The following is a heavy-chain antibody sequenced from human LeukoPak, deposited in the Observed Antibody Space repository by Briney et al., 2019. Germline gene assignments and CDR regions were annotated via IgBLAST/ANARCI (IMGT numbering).Heavy chain of an antibody. J-gene: IGHJ4*02. V-gene: IGHV4-34*01. CDR2: INHSGST. CDR1: GGSFSGYY. Sequence: PSETLSLTCAVYGGSFSGYYWSWIRQPPGKGLEWIGEINHSGSTNYNPSLKSRVTISVDTSKNQFSLKLSSVTAADTAVYYCARSVMVRGVRQFDYWGQGTLVTVSS. D-gene: IGHD3-10*01. CDR3: ARSVMVRGVRQFDY.